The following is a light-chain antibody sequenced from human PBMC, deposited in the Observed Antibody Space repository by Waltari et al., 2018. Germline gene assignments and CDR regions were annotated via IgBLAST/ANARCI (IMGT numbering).Light chain of an antibody. CDR2: DVS. CDR1: GSDIGHSDP. J-gene: IGLJ1*01. CDR3: AAYTVFATYV. Sequence: QSALTQPASLSGAPGQSVTISCSGTGSDIGHSDPVSWYQQHPGRAPKVIIFDVSEGPSGVSNRFSGSKSVNTAFLTIADLQSEDEADYYCAAYTVFATYVFGTGTKVTVL. V-gene: IGLV2-14*03.